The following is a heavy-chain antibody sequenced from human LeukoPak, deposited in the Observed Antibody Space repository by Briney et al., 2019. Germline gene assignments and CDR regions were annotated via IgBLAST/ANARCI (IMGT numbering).Heavy chain of an antibody. V-gene: IGHV3-21*01. Sequence: GGSLRLSCAASGFTFSSYSMNWARQAPGKGLEWVSSISSSSSYIYYADSVKGRFTISRDNAKNSLYLQMNSLRAEDTAVYYCAREVGIAYYMDVWGKGTTVTVSS. J-gene: IGHJ6*03. CDR2: ISSSSSYI. D-gene: IGHD6-13*01. CDR3: AREVGIAYYMDV. CDR1: GFTFSSYS.